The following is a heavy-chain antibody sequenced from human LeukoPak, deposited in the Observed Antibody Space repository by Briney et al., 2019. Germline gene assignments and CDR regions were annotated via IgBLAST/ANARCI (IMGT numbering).Heavy chain of an antibody. CDR3: ARKYSSSWQSGDDAFDI. CDR2: FYHSGRT. V-gene: IGHV4-38-2*02. Sequence: SETLSLTCTVSGYSISSGYYWGWIRQPPGKGLGGIGNFYHSGRTYYNPSLKSRVTITIDTSKNQFSLNLSSVTAADTAVYYCARKYSSSWQSGDDAFDIWGQGTMVTVSS. CDR1: GYSISSGYY. D-gene: IGHD6-13*01. J-gene: IGHJ3*02.